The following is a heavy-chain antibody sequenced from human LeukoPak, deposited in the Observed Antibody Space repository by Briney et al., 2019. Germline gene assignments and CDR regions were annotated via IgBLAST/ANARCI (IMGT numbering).Heavy chain of an antibody. V-gene: IGHV3-21*01. CDR1: GFTFSAYN. Sequence: PGGSLRLSCAASGFTFSAYNMNWVRRTPGKGLEWVSSITTSSSYMFYADSVRGRFTISRDNAENSLYLQMNSLRGEDTAVYYCARDPYSGGYGAYYYYYMDVWGKGTTVTVSS. J-gene: IGHJ6*03. D-gene: IGHD6-19*01. CDR2: ITTSSSYM. CDR3: ARDPYSGGYGAYYYYYMDV.